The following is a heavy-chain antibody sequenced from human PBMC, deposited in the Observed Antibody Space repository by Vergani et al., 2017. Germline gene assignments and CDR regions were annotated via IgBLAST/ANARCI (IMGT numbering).Heavy chain of an antibody. V-gene: IGHV3-13*04. Sequence: VQLVESGGGVVQPGGSLRLSCAASGFTFSSYDMHWVRQATGKGLEWVSAIGTAGDTYYPGSVKGRFTISRENAKNSLYLQMNSLRAGDTAVYYCAREASSRRGYFDYWGQGTLVTVSS. J-gene: IGHJ4*02. D-gene: IGHD6-13*01. CDR2: IGTAGDT. CDR3: AREASSRRGYFDY. CDR1: GFTFSSYD.